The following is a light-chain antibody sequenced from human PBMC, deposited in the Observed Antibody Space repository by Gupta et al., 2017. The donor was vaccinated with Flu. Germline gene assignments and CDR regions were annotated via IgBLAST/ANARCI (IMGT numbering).Light chain of an antibody. Sequence: SSLSASVGDRVTITCRASQSVADYLNWYQHKSGKAPKLLIYGASNLESGVPSRFSGSGSGSDFTLTISSLQPEDFAIYYCQQSYSATLYTFGQGTKLEIK. J-gene: IGKJ2*01. CDR2: GAS. CDR3: QQSYSATLYT. CDR1: QSVADY. V-gene: IGKV1-39*01.